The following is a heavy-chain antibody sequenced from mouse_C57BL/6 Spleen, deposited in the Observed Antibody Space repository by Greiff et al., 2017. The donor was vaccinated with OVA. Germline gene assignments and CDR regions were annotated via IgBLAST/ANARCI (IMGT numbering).Heavy chain of an antibody. J-gene: IGHJ2*01. CDR2: INPNNGVT. CDR3: ARPRYRNFDY. D-gene: IGHD2-14*01. CDR1: GYTFTDYY. V-gene: IGHV1-26*01. Sequence: EVQLQQSGPELVKPGASVKLSCKASGYTFTDYYMNWVKQSHGKSLEWIGDINPNNGVTSYNQKFKGKATLTVDKSSSTAYMELRSLTSEDSAVYYCARPRYRNFDYWGQGTTLTVSS.